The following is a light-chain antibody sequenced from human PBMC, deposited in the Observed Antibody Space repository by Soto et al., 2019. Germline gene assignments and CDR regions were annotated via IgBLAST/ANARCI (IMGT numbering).Light chain of an antibody. V-gene: IGLV2-8*01. CDR3: SSYAGSNNYV. CDR1: SSDVGGYNY. CDR2: EVI. J-gene: IGLJ1*01. Sequence: QSVLTQPPSASGSPGQSVTISCTGTSSDVGGYNYVSWYQHLPGKAPKLMIYEVIKRPSGVPDRFSGSKSGNTASLTVSGLQAEDEADYYCSSYAGSNNYVFGTGTKLTVL.